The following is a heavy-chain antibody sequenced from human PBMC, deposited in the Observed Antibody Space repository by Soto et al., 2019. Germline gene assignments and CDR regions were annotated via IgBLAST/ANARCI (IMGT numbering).Heavy chain of an antibody. Sequence: EVQLVESGGGLVQPGGSLRLSCAASGFTFNSYWMHWVRQAPGKGLVWVSRINSDGSSTYYADPVKGRFTISRDNAKNTLYLQMTSLRAEYTPVYYSATHLPNYWGQGTLVTLSS. J-gene: IGHJ4*02. V-gene: IGHV3-74*01. CDR2: INSDGSST. CDR3: ATHLPNY. CDR1: GFTFNSYW.